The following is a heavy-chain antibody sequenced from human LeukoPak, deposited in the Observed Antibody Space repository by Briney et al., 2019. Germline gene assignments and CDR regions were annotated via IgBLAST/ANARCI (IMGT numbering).Heavy chain of an antibody. CDR3: ARVRDRSSYFYDLDY. J-gene: IGHJ4*02. V-gene: IGHV4-59*11. D-gene: IGHD3-22*01. CDR1: GVSISSHY. CDR2: IHYRGST. Sequence: SETLSLTCTVAGVSISSHYWSWIRQPPGKGLEWIGCIHYRGSTNYNPSLKSRLTISVDTSKNQFSLKLSSVTAADTAVYYCARVRDRSSYFYDLDYWGQGTLVTVSS.